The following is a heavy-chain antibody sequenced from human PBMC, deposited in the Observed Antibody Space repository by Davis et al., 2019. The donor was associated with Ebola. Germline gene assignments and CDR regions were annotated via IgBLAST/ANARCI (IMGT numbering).Heavy chain of an antibody. D-gene: IGHD4-11*01. CDR2: VNLDGSGT. CDR1: GLTFSNYW. CDR3: TKAGVTGFYYYYMDV. Sequence: GESLKISCAASGLTFSNYWMHWVRQTPGKGLVWVSRVNLDGSGTSYADSVRGRFTISRDNAKNMLFLQMNSLRVEDTAVYYCTKAGVTGFYYYYMDVWGTGTAVTVSS. V-gene: IGHV3-74*01. J-gene: IGHJ6*03.